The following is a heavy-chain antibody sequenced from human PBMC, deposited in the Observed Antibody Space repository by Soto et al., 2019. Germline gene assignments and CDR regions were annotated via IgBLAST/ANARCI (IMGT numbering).Heavy chain of an antibody. CDR1: GFSFSDYV. CDR2: MWYHGRDL. J-gene: IGHJ4*02. D-gene: IGHD4-4*01. V-gene: IGHV3-33*01. CDR3: ARDRAYSRFDY. Sequence: GGSLRLSCAASGFSFSDYVMHWVRQAPGKGLEWVAVMWYHGRDLFYTDSVKGRFTISRDNSKNTLFLQMNSLRVEDTAVYFCARDRAYSRFDYWGQGSLVTVSS.